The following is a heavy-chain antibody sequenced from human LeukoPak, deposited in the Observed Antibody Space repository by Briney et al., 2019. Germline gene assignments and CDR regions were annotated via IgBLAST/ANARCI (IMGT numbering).Heavy chain of an antibody. CDR1: GGSISSYY. Sequence: PSETLSVTCTVSGGSISSYYWSWIRQPPGKGLEWIGYVYNSGSTNYNPSLKSRVTISVDTSKNQFSLNLNSVTAADTAVYYCARDQGVVGAYFDYWGQGTLVTVSS. CDR3: ARDQGVVGAYFDY. D-gene: IGHD1-26*01. J-gene: IGHJ4*02. CDR2: VYNSGST. V-gene: IGHV4-59*01.